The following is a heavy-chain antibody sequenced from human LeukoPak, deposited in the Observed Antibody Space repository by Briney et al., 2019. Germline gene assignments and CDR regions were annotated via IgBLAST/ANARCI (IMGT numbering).Heavy chain of an antibody. CDR2: ISGSGGST. Sequence: GGSLRLSCAASGFTFSSYAMSWVRQAPGKGLEWVSAISGSGGSTYYADSVKGRFTISRDNSKNTLYLQMNSLRDEDTAVYYCAKDEIQLLRPFDYWGQGTLVTVSS. CDR1: GFTFSSYA. J-gene: IGHJ4*02. CDR3: AKDEIQLLRPFDY. V-gene: IGHV3-23*01. D-gene: IGHD2-2*01.